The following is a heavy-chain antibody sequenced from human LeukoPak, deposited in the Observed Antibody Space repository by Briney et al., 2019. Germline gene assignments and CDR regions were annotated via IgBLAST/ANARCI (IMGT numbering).Heavy chain of an antibody. CDR3: AREFRHWFDP. CDR1: GFTVSSNY. CDR2: IYSGGST. V-gene: IGHV3-66*01. Sequence: GGSLRLSCAASGFTVSSNYMSWVRQAPGKGLEWVSVIYSGGSTYYADSVKGRFTISRDNSKNTLYLQMNSLRAEDTAVYCCAREFRHWFDPWGQGTLVTVSS. J-gene: IGHJ5*02.